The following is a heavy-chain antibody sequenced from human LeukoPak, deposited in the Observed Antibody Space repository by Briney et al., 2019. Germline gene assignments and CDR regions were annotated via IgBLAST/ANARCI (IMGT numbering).Heavy chain of an antibody. D-gene: IGHD6-19*01. Sequence: SETLSLTCAVYGGSFSGYYWSWIRQPPGKGLEWIGEINHGGSTNYNPSLKSRVTISVDTSKNQFSLKLSSVTAADTAVYYCARRSSGWYRHFDYWGQGTLVTVSS. V-gene: IGHV4-34*01. CDR1: GGSFSGYY. J-gene: IGHJ4*02. CDR3: ARRSSGWYRHFDY. CDR2: INHGGST.